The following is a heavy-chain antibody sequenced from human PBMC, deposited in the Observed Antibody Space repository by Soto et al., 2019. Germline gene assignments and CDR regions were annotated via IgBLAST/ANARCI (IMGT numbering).Heavy chain of an antibody. CDR3: TRDIGGKGAY. CDR1: GFTFSRYW. V-gene: IGHV3-74*01. J-gene: IGHJ4*02. D-gene: IGHD3-10*01. CDR2: ISGDGVHT. Sequence: EVQLAESGGGLIQPGGSLRLSCATSGFTFSRYWIHWVRQAPGEGLVWVSRISGDGVHTDYAESVKGRFTVSRDIARNTLYLEMNSLRAEDTALYYCTRDIGGKGAYWGPGTLVTVSS.